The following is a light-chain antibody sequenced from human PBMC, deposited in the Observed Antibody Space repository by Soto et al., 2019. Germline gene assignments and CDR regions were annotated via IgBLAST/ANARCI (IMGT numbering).Light chain of an antibody. J-gene: IGKJ2*01. Sequence: EKVMTQSPATLSVSPGERVTLSCRASQSVSSDLAWYQQRPGQAPRLLIYGASTRVTDTPARFSGSGSGTEFTLTISTLQSEDLAVYYCQQYNTWPYTFGQGTKLEIK. CDR1: QSVSSD. CDR2: GAS. V-gene: IGKV3-15*01. CDR3: QQYNTWPYT.